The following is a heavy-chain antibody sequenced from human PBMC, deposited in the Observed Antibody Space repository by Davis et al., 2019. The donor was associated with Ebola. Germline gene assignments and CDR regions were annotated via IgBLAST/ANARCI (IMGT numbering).Heavy chain of an antibody. V-gene: IGHV3-21*01. CDR2: ISSSSSYI. Sequence: GESLKISCAASGFTFSSYSMNWVRQAPGKGLEWVSSISSSSSYIYYADSVKGRFTISRDNAKNSLYLQMNSLRAEDTAVYYRARDTYSYAKTPFDYWGQGTLVTVSS. CDR1: GFTFSSYS. D-gene: IGHD5-18*01. J-gene: IGHJ4*02. CDR3: ARDTYSYAKTPFDY.